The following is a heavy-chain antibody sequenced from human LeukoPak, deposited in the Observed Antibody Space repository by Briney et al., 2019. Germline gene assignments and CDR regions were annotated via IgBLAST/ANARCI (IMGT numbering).Heavy chain of an antibody. V-gene: IGHV3-30*18. CDR3: TKEHDYSNYYYFDY. J-gene: IGHJ4*02. D-gene: IGHD4-11*01. CDR2: ISYDGSNK. CDR1: GFTFSSYG. Sequence: GGSLRPSCAASGFTFSSYGMHWVRQAPGKGLEWVAVISYDGSNKYYADSVKGRFTISRDNSKNTLYLQMNSLRAGDTAVYYCTKEHDYSNYYYFDYWGQGTLVTVSS.